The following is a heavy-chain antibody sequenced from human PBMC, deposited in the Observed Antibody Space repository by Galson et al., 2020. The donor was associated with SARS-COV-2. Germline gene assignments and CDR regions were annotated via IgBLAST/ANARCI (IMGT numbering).Heavy chain of an antibody. Sequence: SETLSLTCTVSGGSISSSSYYWGWIRQSPGKGLEWIGSFYYSGSTYYNPSLKSRATISVDTSKNQFSLKLSSVTAADTAVYYCARLLDCSGGSCPHNWFDPWGQGTLVTVSS. V-gene: IGHV4-39*01. D-gene: IGHD2-15*01. CDR1: GGSISSSSYY. J-gene: IGHJ5*02. CDR3: ARLLDCSGGSCPHNWFDP. CDR2: FYYSGST.